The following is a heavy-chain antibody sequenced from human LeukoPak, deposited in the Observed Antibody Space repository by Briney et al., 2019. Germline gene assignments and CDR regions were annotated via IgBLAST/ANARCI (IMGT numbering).Heavy chain of an antibody. D-gene: IGHD4-17*01. V-gene: IGHV3-9*01. CDR3: AKDPDYGDSY. CDR1: GFTFDDYA. J-gene: IGHJ4*02. Sequence: GGSLRLSCAASGFTFDDYAMPWVRQAPGKGLEWVSGISWNSGSIGYADSVKGRFTISRDNAKNSLYLQMNSLRAEDTALYYCAKDPDYGDSYWGQGTLVTVSS. CDR2: ISWNSGSI.